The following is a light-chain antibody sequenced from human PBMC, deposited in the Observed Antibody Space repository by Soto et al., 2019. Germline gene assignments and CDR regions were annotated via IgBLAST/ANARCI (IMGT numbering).Light chain of an antibody. CDR2: GTS. V-gene: IGKV3-20*01. CDR1: QSVSSSY. J-gene: IGKJ1*01. Sequence: EIVLTQTPGTLPLSPGERATLSCRVSQSVSSSYLAWYQQKPGQAPRLLIYGTSSRATGIPARFIGSGSGTEFTLTISSLQSEDFAVYYCQQYINWPRTFGQGTKVDI. CDR3: QQYINWPRT.